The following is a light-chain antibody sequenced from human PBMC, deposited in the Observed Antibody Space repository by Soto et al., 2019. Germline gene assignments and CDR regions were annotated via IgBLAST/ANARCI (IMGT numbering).Light chain of an antibody. V-gene: IGLV2-14*02. CDR3: SSYTSSSTL. J-gene: IGLJ1*01. CDR1: ISDIGTYNL. CDR2: EGS. Sequence: QSALTQPASVSGSPGQSITISCTGSISDIGTYNLVSWFQQHPGKAPKLIIYEGSKRPSGVSNRFSGSKSGNTASLTISGLQAEDEADYYCSSYTSSSTLFGTGTKLTVL.